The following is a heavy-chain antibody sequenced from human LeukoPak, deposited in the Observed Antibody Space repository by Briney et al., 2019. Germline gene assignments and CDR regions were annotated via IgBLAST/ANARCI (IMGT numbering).Heavy chain of an antibody. J-gene: IGHJ4*02. V-gene: IGHV4-30-2*01. D-gene: IGHD2-2*01. CDR2: INHSGST. CDR3: ARFEGSTDYFDY. CDR1: GGSISSGGYS. Sequence: SETLSLTCAVSGGSISSGGYSWSWIRQPPGKGLEWIGYINHSGSTNYNPSLKSRVTISVDTSKNQFSLKLSSVTAADTAVYYCARFEGSTDYFDYWGQGTLVTVSS.